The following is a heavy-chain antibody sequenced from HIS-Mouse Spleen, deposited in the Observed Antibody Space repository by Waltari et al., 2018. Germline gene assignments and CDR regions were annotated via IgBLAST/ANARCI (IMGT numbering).Heavy chain of an antibody. CDR2: ISSSSSTI. D-gene: IGHD1-26*01. CDR3: ARGASGSYYLVSVSDY. V-gene: IGHV3-48*01. CDR1: GFTFSSDR. Sequence: EVQLVESGGGLVQPGGSLRLPGAASGFTFSSDRMNWVRQASGKGLEWVSYISSSSSTIYYADSVKGRFTISRDNAKNSLYLQMNSLRAEDTAVYYCARGASGSYYLVSVSDYWGQGTLVTVSS. J-gene: IGHJ4*02.